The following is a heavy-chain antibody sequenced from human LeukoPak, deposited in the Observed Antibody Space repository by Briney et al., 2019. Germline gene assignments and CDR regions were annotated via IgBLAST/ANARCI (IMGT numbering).Heavy chain of an antibody. CDR1: GFTFSSYN. J-gene: IGHJ4*02. Sequence: GGSLRLSCAASGFTFSSYNMNWVRQAPGEGLEWVSSISSSSSYIYYADSVKGRFTISRDNAKKSLYLQMTTLRAEDTAVYYCAKDGDGIQFFDYWGQGTLVTVSS. CDR2: ISSSSSYI. D-gene: IGHD5-24*01. CDR3: AKDGDGIQFFDY. V-gene: IGHV3-21*04.